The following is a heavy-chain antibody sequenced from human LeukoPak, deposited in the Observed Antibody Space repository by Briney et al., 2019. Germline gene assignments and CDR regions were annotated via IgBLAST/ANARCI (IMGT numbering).Heavy chain of an antibody. Sequence: SETLSLTCTVSGASVRTDSNYWSWIRQPPGKGLQWIGYIGYSGTTDYNPSLKSRVTMSLGTSKNDLTLKLDSVTAADTAVYFCARGYRNNWRFDSWGQGTLVTVSS. CDR1: GASVRTDSNY. CDR2: IGYSGTT. J-gene: IGHJ4*02. D-gene: IGHD1-1*01. V-gene: IGHV4-61*03. CDR3: ARGYRNNWRFDS.